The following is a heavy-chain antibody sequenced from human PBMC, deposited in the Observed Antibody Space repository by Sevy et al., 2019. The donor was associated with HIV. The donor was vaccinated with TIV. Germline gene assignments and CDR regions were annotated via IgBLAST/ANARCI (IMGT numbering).Heavy chain of an antibody. Sequence: GGSLRLSCAASGFTFSSYSMHWVRQAPGKGLEWEAVISYDGSNTFYAGSVKGRFTISGDTSKNKLSLQLNSLRAEDTAVYYCVKCGMATSRGFCAFDIWGQGTMVTVSS. V-gene: IGHV3-30-3*02. CDR1: GFTFSSYS. CDR3: VKCGMATSRGFCAFDI. CDR2: ISYDGSNT. D-gene: IGHD5-12*01. J-gene: IGHJ3*02.